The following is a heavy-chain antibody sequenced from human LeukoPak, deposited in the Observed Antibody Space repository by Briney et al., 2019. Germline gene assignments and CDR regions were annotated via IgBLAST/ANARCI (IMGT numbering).Heavy chain of an antibody. J-gene: IGHJ4*02. V-gene: IGHV3-33*01. D-gene: IGHD1-14*01. CDR3: VRDRNNNYFDY. CDR1: GFAFGIYG. Sequence: PGRSRKLSCTASGFAFGIYGMRWVRQEPGKGLEWVAFIWPGGTRSFYADSVKGRFTISRDDSNNTVYLHMSSLKAEDTALYYCVRDRNNNYFDYWGQGTLLTVSS. CDR2: IWPGGTRS.